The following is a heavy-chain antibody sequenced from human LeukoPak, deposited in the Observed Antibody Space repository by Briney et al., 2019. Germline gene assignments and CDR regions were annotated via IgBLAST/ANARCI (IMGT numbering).Heavy chain of an antibody. D-gene: IGHD5-18*01. J-gene: IGHJ6*03. V-gene: IGHV4-34*01. Sequence: SETLSLTCAVYGGSFSGYYWSWIRQPPGKGLEWIGEINHSGSTNYNPSLKSRVTISVDTSKNQFSLKLSSVTAADTAVYYSSHRSAAMNSTYYYYYMDVWGKGTTVTVSS. CDR2: INHSGST. CDR1: GGSFSGYY. CDR3: SHRSAAMNSTYYYYYMDV.